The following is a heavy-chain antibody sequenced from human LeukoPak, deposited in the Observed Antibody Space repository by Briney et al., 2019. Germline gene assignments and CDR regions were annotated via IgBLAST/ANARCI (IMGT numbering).Heavy chain of an antibody. J-gene: IGHJ4*02. Sequence: VASVTVSCKASGYTFTGYYMHWVRQAPGQGLEWMGWINPNSGGTNYAQKFQGRVTMTRDTSISTAYMELSRLRSDDTAVYYCARDYSSGWSLYYFDYWGQGTLVTVSS. CDR3: ARDYSSGWSLYYFDY. CDR1: GYTFTGYY. D-gene: IGHD6-19*01. CDR2: INPNSGGT. V-gene: IGHV1-2*02.